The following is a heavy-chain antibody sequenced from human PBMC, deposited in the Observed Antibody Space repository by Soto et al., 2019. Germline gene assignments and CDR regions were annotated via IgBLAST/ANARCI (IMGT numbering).Heavy chain of an antibody. V-gene: IGHV3-74*03. CDR1: GFSFSTYW. Sequence: EVQLVESGGGLVQPGGSLRLSCAASGFSFSTYWMHWVRQAPGKGPVWVSRISADGSTTKYADSVKGRFTISRDKAKNTLYLQINSLRAEDTAVYYCARGEDILTGYYLSYWGQGTLVTVSS. D-gene: IGHD3-9*01. CDR3: ARGEDILTGYYLSY. J-gene: IGHJ4*02. CDR2: ISADGSTT.